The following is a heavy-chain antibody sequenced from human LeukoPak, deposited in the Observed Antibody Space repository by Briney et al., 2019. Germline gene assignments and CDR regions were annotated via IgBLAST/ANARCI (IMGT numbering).Heavy chain of an antibody. J-gene: IGHJ6*03. Sequence: SETLSLTCAVYGGSFSGYYWSWIRQPPGKGLEWIGEINHSGSTNYNPSLKSRVTISVDTSKNQFSLKLSSVTAADTAVYYCARVRRYCSSTSCYYYYYMDVWGKGTTVTVSS. CDR3: ARVRRYCSSTSCYYYYYMDV. D-gene: IGHD2-2*01. CDR1: GGSFSGYY. CDR2: INHSGST. V-gene: IGHV4-34*01.